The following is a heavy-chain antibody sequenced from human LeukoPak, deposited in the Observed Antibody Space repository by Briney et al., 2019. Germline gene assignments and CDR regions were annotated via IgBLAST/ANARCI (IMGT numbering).Heavy chain of an antibody. CDR2: ISPGDSGI. V-gene: IGHV5-51*01. CDR1: GYSFTNFW. CDR3: AAGGASAP. J-gene: IGHJ5*02. Sequence: GESLQITCKGSGYSFTNFWIGWVRQMPGKGLEWMGVISPGDSGIRYSPSFQGQVTISVDKSISTAYLQWSSLKASDSAMYYCAAGGASAPWGQGTLVTVSS. D-gene: IGHD3-16*01.